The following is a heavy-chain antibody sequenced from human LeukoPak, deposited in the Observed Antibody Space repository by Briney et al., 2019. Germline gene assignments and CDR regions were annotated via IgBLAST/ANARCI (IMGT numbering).Heavy chain of an antibody. Sequence: GASVKVSCKASGGTFSSYAISWVRQAPGQGLEWMGGIIPTFGTANYAQKFQGRVTITADESTSTAYMELSSLRSEDTAVYYCAIELGGYCSSTSCYSTDWGQGTLVTVSS. CDR1: GGTFSSYA. D-gene: IGHD2-2*01. J-gene: IGHJ4*02. CDR2: IIPTFGTA. V-gene: IGHV1-69*01. CDR3: AIELGGYCSSTSCYSTD.